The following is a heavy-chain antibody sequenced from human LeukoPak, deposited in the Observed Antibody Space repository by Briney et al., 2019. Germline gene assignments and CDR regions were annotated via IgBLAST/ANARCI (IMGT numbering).Heavy chain of an antibody. CDR3: ARRGTAYCRGGNCYSDKYFDY. D-gene: IGHD2-15*01. Sequence: PSETLSLTCXVSGGSIGSGSYYWGWIRQTPGKRLEWIGEINYSGNTNYNRSLKSRVTISADTSKNQFSLRLSSVTAADTAVYYCARRGTAYCRGGNCYSDKYFDYWGQGTQVTVSS. CDR2: INYSGNT. V-gene: IGHV4-39*07. CDR1: GGSIGSGSYY. J-gene: IGHJ4*02.